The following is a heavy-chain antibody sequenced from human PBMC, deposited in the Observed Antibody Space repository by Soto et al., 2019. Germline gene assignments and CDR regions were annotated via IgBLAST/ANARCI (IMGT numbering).Heavy chain of an antibody. CDR3: ARIPRGGQLPRFDY. D-gene: IGHD2-2*01. CDR1: GFTFSSYA. Sequence: GGSLRLSCAASGFTFSSYAMHWVRQAPGKGLEWVAVISYDGSNKYYADSVKGRFTISRDNSKNTLYLQMNSLRAEDTAVYYCARIPRGGQLPRFDYWGQGTLVTVSS. CDR2: ISYDGSNK. J-gene: IGHJ4*02. V-gene: IGHV3-30-3*01.